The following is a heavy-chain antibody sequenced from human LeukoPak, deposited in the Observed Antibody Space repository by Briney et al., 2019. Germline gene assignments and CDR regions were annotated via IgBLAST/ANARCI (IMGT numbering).Heavy chain of an antibody. V-gene: IGHV4-39*01. CDR2: IYYSGST. Sequence: PSETLSLTCTVSGGSISSSSYYWGWIRQPPGKGLEWIGSIYYSGSTYYNPSLKSRVTISVDTSKNQFSLKLSSVTAADTAVYYCATLVRGVIVGFFRAEYYFDYWGQGTLVTVSS. J-gene: IGHJ4*02. CDR1: GGSISSSSYY. CDR3: ATLVRGVIVGFFRAEYYFDY. D-gene: IGHD3-10*02.